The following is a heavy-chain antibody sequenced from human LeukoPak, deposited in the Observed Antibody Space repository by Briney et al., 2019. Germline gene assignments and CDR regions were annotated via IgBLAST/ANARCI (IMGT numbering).Heavy chain of an antibody. CDR3: AKDATRYWDFDY. CDR1: GFTFSSYG. Sequence: GRSLRLSCAASGFTFSSYGMHWVRQAPGKGLEWVAVISYDGSYKYYGDSVRGRFTISRDNSKNTLYLQMNSLRVEDTAVYYCAKDATRYWDFDYWGQGTLVIVSS. D-gene: IGHD2-8*02. V-gene: IGHV3-30*18. J-gene: IGHJ4*02. CDR2: ISYDGSYK.